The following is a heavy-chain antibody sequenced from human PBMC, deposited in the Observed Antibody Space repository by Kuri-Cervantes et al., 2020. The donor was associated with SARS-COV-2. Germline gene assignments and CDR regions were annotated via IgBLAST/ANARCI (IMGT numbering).Heavy chain of an antibody. CDR1: GFTFSSYG. Sequence: GESLKISCAASGFTFSSYGMHWVRQAPGKGLEWVAFIRYDGSNKYYADSVKGRFTISRDNSKNTLYLQMNSLRAEDTAVYYCAREGYCSSTSSSRGYYYYYMDVWGKGTTGTGSS. J-gene: IGHJ6*03. D-gene: IGHD2-2*01. V-gene: IGHV3-30*02. CDR3: AREGYCSSTSSSRGYYYYYMDV. CDR2: IRYDGSNK.